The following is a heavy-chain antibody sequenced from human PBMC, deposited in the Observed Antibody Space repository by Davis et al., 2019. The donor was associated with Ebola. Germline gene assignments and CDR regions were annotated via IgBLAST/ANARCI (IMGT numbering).Heavy chain of an antibody. Sequence: ASVKVSCKASGYTFTSYGISWVRQAPGQGLEWMGWISAYNGNTNYAQKLQGRVTMTTDTSTSTAYMELRSLRSDDTAVYYCARVPLGGLWFGELNNWFDPWGQGTLVTVSS. CDR3: ARVPLGGLWFGELNNWFDP. J-gene: IGHJ5*02. V-gene: IGHV1-18*04. CDR1: GYTFTSYG. D-gene: IGHD3-10*01. CDR2: ISAYNGNT.